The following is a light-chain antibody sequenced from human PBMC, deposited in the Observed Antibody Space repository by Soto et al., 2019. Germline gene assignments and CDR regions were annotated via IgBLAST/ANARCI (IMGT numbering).Light chain of an antibody. CDR3: CSYAGSSTFVV. V-gene: IGLV2-23*03. CDR1: SSDAGSYNL. CDR2: EGS. Sequence: QSVLTQPASVSGSPGQSITISCTGTSSDAGSYNLVSWYQQHPGKAPKLMIYEGSKRPSGVSNRFSGSKSGNTASLTISGLQAEDEADYYCCSYAGSSTFVVFGGGTKVTVL. J-gene: IGLJ2*01.